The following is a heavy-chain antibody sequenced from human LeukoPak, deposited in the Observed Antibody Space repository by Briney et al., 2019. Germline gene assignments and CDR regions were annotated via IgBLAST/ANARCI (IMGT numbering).Heavy chain of an antibody. Sequence: SETLSLTCTVSGGSVSSGGYYWSWVRQHPGKGLEWIGYIYYSGSTYYNPSLKSRVTISLDTSKNHFSLTLSSVTAADTAVYYCASALYYFYMDVWGKGTTVTVSS. CDR1: GGSVSSGGYY. J-gene: IGHJ6*03. V-gene: IGHV4-31*03. CDR3: ASALYYFYMDV. CDR2: IYYSGST.